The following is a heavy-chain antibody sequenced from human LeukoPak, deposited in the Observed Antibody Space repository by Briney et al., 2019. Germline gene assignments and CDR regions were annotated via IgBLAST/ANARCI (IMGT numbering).Heavy chain of an antibody. CDR2: INPSGGST. J-gene: IGHJ5*02. CDR3: ARETSEAFET. CDR1: GYTFTSYY. Sequence: ASVKVSCKASGYTFTSYYMHWVRQAPGQGLEWMGIINPSGGSTSYAQKFQGRVTMTRDTSIATAYLELSSLTSDDTAVYYCARETSEAFETWGQGTLVTVSS. V-gene: IGHV1-46*01. D-gene: IGHD2-2*01.